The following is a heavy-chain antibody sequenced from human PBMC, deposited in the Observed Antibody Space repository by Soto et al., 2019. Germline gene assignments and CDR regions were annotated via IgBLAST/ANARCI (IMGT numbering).Heavy chain of an antibody. CDR1: GFTFSSYA. D-gene: IGHD4-4*01. Sequence: QVQLVESGGGVVQPGRSLRLSCAASGFTFSSYAMHWVRQAPGKGLEWVAVISYDGSNKYYTESVKGRFTISRDNSKHTLYLQMNSLRAEDTAVYYCARPLWRDDYNWGYFDLWGRGTLVTVSS. CDR2: ISYDGSNK. CDR3: ARPLWRDDYNWGYFDL. V-gene: IGHV3-30-3*01. J-gene: IGHJ2*01.